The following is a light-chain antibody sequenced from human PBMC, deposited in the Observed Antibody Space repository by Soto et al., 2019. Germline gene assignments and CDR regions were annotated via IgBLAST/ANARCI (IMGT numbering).Light chain of an antibody. V-gene: IGKV3-11*01. CDR3: QHCSSWPLT. CDR2: DAS. J-gene: IGKJ4*01. Sequence: EIVLSQSPATLSLSPGERATVSCRASQSVSSYLAWYQQKPGQAPRLLISDASSRATGIPARFSGSGSGTDFTLTISSLEPVDFAVYYCQHCSSWPLTFGGGTKVEIK. CDR1: QSVSSY.